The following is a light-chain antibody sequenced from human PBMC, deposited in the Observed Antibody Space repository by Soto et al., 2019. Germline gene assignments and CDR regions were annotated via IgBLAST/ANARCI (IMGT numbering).Light chain of an antibody. CDR3: QQYSYWPPYT. J-gene: IGKJ2*01. Sequence: EIVMTQSPDTLSVSPGERATLSCRASQTIGTNLAWYQQKPGQPPRRLIYGASTRASGIPARFSGSGSGTEFTLTISSLQSEDFEVYYCQQYSYWPPYTFAQGTKVDIK. V-gene: IGKV3-15*01. CDR2: GAS. CDR1: QTIGTN.